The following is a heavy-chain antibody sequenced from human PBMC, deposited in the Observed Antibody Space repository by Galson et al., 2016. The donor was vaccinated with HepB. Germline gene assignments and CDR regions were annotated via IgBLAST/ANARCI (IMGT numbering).Heavy chain of an antibody. V-gene: IGHV6-1*01. Sequence: AISGDSVSSNSAAWNWIRQSPSRGLEWLGRTYYRAKWYNDYAVSVKSRITINVDTSKNQFSLQLSSVTPEDTAVYYCAREYSTGYYERFLAKRARRGFDYWGQGTLVTVSS. CDR1: GDSVSSNSAA. J-gene: IGHJ4*02. CDR2: TYYRAKWYN. D-gene: IGHD6-19*01. CDR3: AREYSTGYYERFLAKRARRGFDY.